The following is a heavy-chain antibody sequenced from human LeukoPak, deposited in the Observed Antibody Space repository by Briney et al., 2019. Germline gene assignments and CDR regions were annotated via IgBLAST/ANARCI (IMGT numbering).Heavy chain of an antibody. V-gene: IGHV4-4*02. CDR2: IYDSGST. Sequence: GSLRLSCAGAGFTFSSYAMSWVRQPPGKGREGDGRIYDSGSTQYNPSLKSRVTISVDTSKTQFSLNLSSVTAAATAVYYCARDLIAAPVLGAFDIWGQGTMVTVSS. CDR3: ARDLIAAPVLGAFDI. J-gene: IGHJ3*02. D-gene: IGHD6-6*01. CDR1: GFTFSSYAM.